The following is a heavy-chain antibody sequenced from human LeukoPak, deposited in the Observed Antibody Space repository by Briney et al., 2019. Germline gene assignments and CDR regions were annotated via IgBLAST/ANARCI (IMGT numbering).Heavy chain of an antibody. J-gene: IGHJ4*02. CDR2: ISAYNGNT. D-gene: IGHD2-15*01. CDR1: GYTFTSYG. V-gene: IGHV1-18*01. Sequence: ASVKVSCKASGYTFTSYGISWVRQAPGQGLEWMGWISAYNGNTNYAQKLQGRVTMTTDTSTSTGYMELRSLRSDDTAVYYCARRYCSGGSCDFDYWGQGTLVTVSS. CDR3: ARRYCSGGSCDFDY.